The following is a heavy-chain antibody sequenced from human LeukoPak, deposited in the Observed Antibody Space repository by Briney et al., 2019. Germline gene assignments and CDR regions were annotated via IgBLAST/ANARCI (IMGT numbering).Heavy chain of an antibody. J-gene: IGHJ3*02. Sequence: PGGSLRLSCAASGFTFSSYEMNWVRQAPGRGLEWVSFISRSGTTIYYADSVKGRFTISRDNARNSLYLQMNSLRAEDTAVYYCARGASVVAGNDNAFDIWGQGTMVTVPS. D-gene: IGHD6-19*01. CDR1: GFTFSSYE. V-gene: IGHV3-48*03. CDR3: ARGASVVAGNDNAFDI. CDR2: ISRSGTTI.